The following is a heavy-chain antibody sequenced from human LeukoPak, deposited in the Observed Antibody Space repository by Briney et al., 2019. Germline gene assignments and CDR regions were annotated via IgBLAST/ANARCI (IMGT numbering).Heavy chain of an antibody. V-gene: IGHV4-59*01. Sequence: KSSETLSLTCTVSGGSISSYYWSWIRQPPGKGLEWIGYIYYSGSTNYNPSLKSRVAISVDTSKNQFSLKLSSVTAADTAVYYCAREVWGSSSWYVDYWGQGTLVTVSS. J-gene: IGHJ4*02. D-gene: IGHD6-13*01. CDR1: GGSISSYY. CDR3: AREVWGSSSWYVDY. CDR2: IYYSGST.